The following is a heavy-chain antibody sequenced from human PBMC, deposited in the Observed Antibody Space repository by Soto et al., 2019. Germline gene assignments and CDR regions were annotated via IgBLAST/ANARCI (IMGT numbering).Heavy chain of an antibody. Sequence: GGSLRLSCAASGFTLSSYSMNWVRQAPGKGLEWVSSISSSSSYIYYADSVKGRFTISRDNAKNSLYLQMNSLRAEDTAVYYCARETHYYGSGSYCHWGQGTLVTVSS. J-gene: IGHJ4*02. D-gene: IGHD3-10*01. CDR2: ISSSSSYI. V-gene: IGHV3-21*01. CDR1: GFTLSSYS. CDR3: ARETHYYGSGSYCH.